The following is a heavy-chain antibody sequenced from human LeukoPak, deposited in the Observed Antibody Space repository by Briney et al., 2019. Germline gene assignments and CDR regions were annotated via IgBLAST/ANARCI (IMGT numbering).Heavy chain of an antibody. CDR2: IYHSGTT. J-gene: IGHJ5*02. CDR1: GGSISSYY. CDR3: ARGYSSSWYFNWFDP. V-gene: IGHV4-59*08. Sequence: SETLSLTCTVSGGSISSYYWSWIRQPPGKGLEWIGSIYHSGTTYYNPSLKSRVTISVDTSKNQFSLKLTSVTAADTAVYYCARGYSSSWYFNWFDPWGQGTLVTVSS. D-gene: IGHD6-13*01.